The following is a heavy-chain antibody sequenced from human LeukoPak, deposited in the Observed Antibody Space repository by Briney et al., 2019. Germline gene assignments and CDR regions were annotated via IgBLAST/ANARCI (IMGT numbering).Heavy chain of an antibody. V-gene: IGHV3-23*01. CDR1: GFTFSSYA. CDR2: ISGSGGST. CDR3: AKDTYYDFWSGYKYYFDY. D-gene: IGHD3-3*01. Sequence: GGSLRLSCAASGFTFSSYAMSWVRQAPGKGLEWVSAISGSGGSTYYADSVKGRFTISRDNSKNTLYLQMNSLRAEDTAVYYCAKDTYYDFWSGYKYYFDYWGQGTLATVSS. J-gene: IGHJ4*02.